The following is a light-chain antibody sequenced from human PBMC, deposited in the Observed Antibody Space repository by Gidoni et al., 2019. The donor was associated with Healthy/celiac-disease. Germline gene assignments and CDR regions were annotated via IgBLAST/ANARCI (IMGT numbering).Light chain of an antibody. Sequence: EIVMTQSPATLSVSPGERATRSCRASQSVSSNLAWYQQKPGQAPRLLIYGASTRATGIPAMFSGSGSGTEFTLTIRSLQSEDFAVYYCQQYNNWPYMYTFGQGTKLEIK. CDR1: QSVSSN. CDR2: GAS. CDR3: QQYNNWPYMYT. V-gene: IGKV3-15*01. J-gene: IGKJ2*01.